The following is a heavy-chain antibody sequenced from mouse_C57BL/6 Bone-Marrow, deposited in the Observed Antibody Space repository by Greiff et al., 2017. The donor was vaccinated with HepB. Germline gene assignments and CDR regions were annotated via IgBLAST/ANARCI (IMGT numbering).Heavy chain of an antibody. CDR2: IDPSDSYT. J-gene: IGHJ2*01. V-gene: IGHV1-50*01. Sequence: QVQLKQPGAELVKPGASVKLSCKASGYTFTSYWMQWVKQRPGQGLEWIGEIDPSDSYTNYNQKFKGKATLTVDTSSSTAYMQLSSLTSEDSAVYYCARQIKGITTVFFDYWGQGTTLTVSS. D-gene: IGHD1-1*01. CDR1: GYTFTSYW. CDR3: ARQIKGITTVFFDY.